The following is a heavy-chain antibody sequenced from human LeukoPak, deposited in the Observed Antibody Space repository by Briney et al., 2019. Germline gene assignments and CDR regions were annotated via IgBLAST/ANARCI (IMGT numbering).Heavy chain of an antibody. D-gene: IGHD3-22*01. CDR2: IKQDGSAK. CDR3: VRAPRVDRGYQPYFDY. V-gene: IGHV3-7*04. Sequence: GGSLRLSCSASGFTFSNYWMSWVRQAPGKGLEWVAKIKQDGSAKDHVDSVKGRFTISRDNAKNLLYLQMNGLRAEDTAVYYCVRAPRVDRGYQPYFDYWGQGTLVTVSS. J-gene: IGHJ4*02. CDR1: GFTFSNYW.